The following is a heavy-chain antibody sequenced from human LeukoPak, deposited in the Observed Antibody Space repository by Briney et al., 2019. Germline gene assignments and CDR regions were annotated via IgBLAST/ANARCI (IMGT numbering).Heavy chain of an antibody. D-gene: IGHD1-14*01. Sequence: GGSLRLSCAASGFTFSSYSMNWVRQAPGKGLGWVSSISSSSSYIYYADSVKGRFTISIDNAKNSLYLQMNSLRAEDTAVDYWASRGVTTTVGLGYWGQGTLVTVSS. CDR1: GFTFSSYS. J-gene: IGHJ4*02. V-gene: IGHV3-21*01. CDR2: ISSSSSYI. CDR3: ASRGVTTTVGLGY.